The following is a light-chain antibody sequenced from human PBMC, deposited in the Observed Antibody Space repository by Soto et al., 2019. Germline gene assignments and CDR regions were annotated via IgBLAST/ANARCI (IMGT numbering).Light chain of an antibody. V-gene: IGLV2-14*03. J-gene: IGLJ1*01. CDR2: DVN. Sequence: QSVLTPPASVSGSPGQSSTISCTGTSSDDGGYSFVSWIQQHPGKAPKLMIFDVNNRPSGVSPRFSGSKSGNTASLTISGLQTDDEADYYCSSYTSNSTPFVFGTGTKVTVL. CDR1: SSDDGGYSF. CDR3: SSYTSNSTPFV.